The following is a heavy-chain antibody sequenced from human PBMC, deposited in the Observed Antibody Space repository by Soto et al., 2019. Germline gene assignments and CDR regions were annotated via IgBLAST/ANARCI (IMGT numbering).Heavy chain of an antibody. CDR3: ARDRVYYGMDV. J-gene: IGHJ6*02. Sequence: VGSLRLSCAASGFTFSSYEMNWVRQAPGKGLEWVSYISSSGSTIYYADSVKGRFTISRDNAKNSLYLQMNSLRAEDTAVYYCARDRVYYGMDVWGQGTTVTVSS. CDR1: GFTFSSYE. CDR2: ISSSGSTI. V-gene: IGHV3-48*03. D-gene: IGHD3-10*01.